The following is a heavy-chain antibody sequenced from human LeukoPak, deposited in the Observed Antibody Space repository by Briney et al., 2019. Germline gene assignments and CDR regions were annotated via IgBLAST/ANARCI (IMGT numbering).Heavy chain of an antibody. CDR2: IYTSVST. CDR3: ATSPPPTEPGYWYYYYMDV. J-gene: IGHJ6*03. CDR1: GGSISSGNYF. Sequence: PSQTLSLTCTVSGGSISSGNYFWNWIRQPAGKGPEWIGRIYTSVSTNYNPSLKSRVTISMDTSKNQFSLNLTSVTAADTAVYYCATSPPPTEPGYWYYYYMDVWGKGTTVTISS. D-gene: IGHD3-22*01. V-gene: IGHV4-61*02.